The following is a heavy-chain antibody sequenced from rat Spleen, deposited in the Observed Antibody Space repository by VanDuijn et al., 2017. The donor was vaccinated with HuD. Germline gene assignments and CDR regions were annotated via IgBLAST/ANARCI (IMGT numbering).Heavy chain of an antibody. Sequence: QVQLKESGPGLVQPSQTLSLTCTVSGFSLTSYHVSWVRQPPGKSLVWMGTIWANGDTNYNSAVQSQLSISRDTSKSQVFLKLNSLQTEDTATYYCARDGGELGYWGQGVMVTVSS. CDR1: GFSLTSYH. CDR2: IWANGDT. V-gene: IGHV2-13*01. D-gene: IGHD4-1*01. CDR3: ARDGGELGY. J-gene: IGHJ2*01.